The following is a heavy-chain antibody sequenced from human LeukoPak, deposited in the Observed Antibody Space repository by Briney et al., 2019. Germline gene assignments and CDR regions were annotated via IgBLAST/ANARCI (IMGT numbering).Heavy chain of an antibody. Sequence: SGGSLRLSCAASGFTLSSYGMHWVRQAPGKGLEWVAFIRYDGSNKYYADSVKGRFTISRDNSKNTLYLLMNSLRAEDTAVYYCAKTAVESYYDSSGYFYWGQGTLVTVSS. CDR1: GFTLSSYG. J-gene: IGHJ4*02. CDR3: AKTAVESYYDSSGYFY. D-gene: IGHD3-22*01. CDR2: IRYDGSNK. V-gene: IGHV3-30*02.